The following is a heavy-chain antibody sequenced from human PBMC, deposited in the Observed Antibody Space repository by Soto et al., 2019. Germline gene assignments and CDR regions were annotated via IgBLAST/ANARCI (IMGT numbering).Heavy chain of an antibody. CDR1: GGTLSSYA. D-gene: IGHD6-13*01. CDR2: IIPIFGTA. Sequence: GASVKVSCKASGGTLSSYAISWVRQAPGQGLEWMGGIIPIFGTANYAQKFQGRVTITADKSTSTAYMELSSLRSEDTAVYYCAREAEEGIAAAGTAYYGMDVWGQGTTVTVSS. V-gene: IGHV1-69*06. J-gene: IGHJ6*02. CDR3: AREAEEGIAAAGTAYYGMDV.